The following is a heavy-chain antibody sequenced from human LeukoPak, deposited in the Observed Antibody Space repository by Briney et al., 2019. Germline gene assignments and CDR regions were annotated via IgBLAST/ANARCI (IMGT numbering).Heavy chain of an antibody. Sequence: GGSLRLSCAASGFTFSSYGMHGVRQAPGKGLGWVAFIRYDGSNKYYADSVKGRFTISRDNSKNTLYLQMNSLRAEDTAVYYCAKDTTPPKAGFDPWGQGTLVTVSS. CDR1: GFTFSSYG. V-gene: IGHV3-30*02. CDR2: IRYDGSNK. CDR3: AKDTTPPKAGFDP. J-gene: IGHJ5*02. D-gene: IGHD1-14*01.